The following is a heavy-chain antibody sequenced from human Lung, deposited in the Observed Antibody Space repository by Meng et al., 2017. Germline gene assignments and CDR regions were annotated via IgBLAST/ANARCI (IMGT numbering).Heavy chain of an antibody. CDR3: AHASYYYDSSGYKFFDY. V-gene: IGHV2-5*02. CDR2: IYWDDDK. J-gene: IGHJ4*02. CDR1: GFSLSTSGVG. D-gene: IGHD3-22*01. Sequence: QITLKESGPTLVKPTQTLTLTCTFSGFSLSTSGVGVGWIRQPPGKALEWLALIYWDDDKRYSPSLESRLTITKDTSKNQVVLTMTNMDPVDTATYYCAHASYYYDSSGYKFFDYWGQGTLVTVSS.